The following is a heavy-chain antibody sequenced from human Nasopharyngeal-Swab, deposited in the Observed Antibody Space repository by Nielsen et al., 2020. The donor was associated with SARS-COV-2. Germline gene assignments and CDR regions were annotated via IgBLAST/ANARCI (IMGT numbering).Heavy chain of an antibody. J-gene: IGHJ4*02. D-gene: IGHD2-15*01. CDR2: VAYDGVRT. CDR1: GYTFSNYA. V-gene: IGHV3-23*01. Sequence: GESLKISCTGSGYTFSNYAISWVRQAPGQGLEWVSTVAYDGVRTHYADSVEGRFIISRDNSKNTLYLQMHSLRAEDTAVYYCATPGTRCSGDTCNMWVFDYWGQGTLVTVSS. CDR3: ATPGTRCSGDTCNMWVFDY.